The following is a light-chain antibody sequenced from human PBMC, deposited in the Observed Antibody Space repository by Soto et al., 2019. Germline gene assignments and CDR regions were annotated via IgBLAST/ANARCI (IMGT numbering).Light chain of an antibody. Sequence: DIVMTQPPDSLAVSLGERATINCKSSQSVLYSSNNKNYLAWYQQKPGQPPKLLIYWASTRASGVPDRFSGTGSWTDFTRTISSLQAEDVAVYYCQQYRTFGQGTKVEIK. CDR1: QSVLYSSNNKNY. CDR2: WAS. J-gene: IGKJ1*01. V-gene: IGKV4-1*01. CDR3: QQYRT.